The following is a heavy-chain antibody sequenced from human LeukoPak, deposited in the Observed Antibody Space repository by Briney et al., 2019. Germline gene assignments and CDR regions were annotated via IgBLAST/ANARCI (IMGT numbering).Heavy chain of an antibody. CDR2: INPGDTNI. CDR1: GYSFTNYW. Sequence: GETLKISCKASGYSFTNYWIGWVRQMPGKGLEWMGMINPGDTNIAYSPSFQGQVTISADRSISTAYLQWSSLKASDTAMYYCARPRRAERDEDFWGQGTLVTVSS. J-gene: IGHJ4*02. CDR3: ARPRRAERDEDF. D-gene: IGHD1-1*01. V-gene: IGHV5-51*01.